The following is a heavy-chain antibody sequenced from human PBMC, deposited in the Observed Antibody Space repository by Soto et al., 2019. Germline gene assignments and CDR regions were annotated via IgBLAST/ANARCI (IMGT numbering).Heavy chain of an antibody. Sequence: GESLKISCKGSGYSFNNYWIGWVRQMPGKGLEWMGIIDPSDSDSRYRPSFQGHVTISADKSTGTVYLQWSSLKASDTATYYCARHATTGYMSPFASWGQGTLVTVPS. D-gene: IGHD3-9*01. V-gene: IGHV5-51*01. CDR1: GYSFNNYW. CDR3: ARHATTGYMSPFAS. J-gene: IGHJ4*02. CDR2: IDPSDSDS.